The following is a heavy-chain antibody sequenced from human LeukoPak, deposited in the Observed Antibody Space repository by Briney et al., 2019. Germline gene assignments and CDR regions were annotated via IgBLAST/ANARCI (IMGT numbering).Heavy chain of an antibody. CDR3: AKRARYSSGWYFDY. J-gene: IGHJ4*02. D-gene: IGHD6-19*01. Sequence: GGSLRLSCAASGFTFSSYAMTWVRQAPGKGLEWVSALSDSGASKYYADSVKGRFTISRDNSKNTLYLQMNSLRAEDTAVYYCAKRARYSSGWYFDYWGQGTLVTVSS. CDR1: GFTFSSYA. CDR2: LSDSGASK. V-gene: IGHV3-23*01.